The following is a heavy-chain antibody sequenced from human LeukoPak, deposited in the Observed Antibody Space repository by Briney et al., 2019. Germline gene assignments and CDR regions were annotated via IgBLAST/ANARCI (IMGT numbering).Heavy chain of an antibody. Sequence: GRSLRLSCAASGFTVSSNGMDWVRQAPGKRMEWVAVIWYDGSNKYYADSVKGRFTIPRDNSKNTLYLQMNSLRAEDTAVYYCARAGWSAPAGTYYFDYWGQGTLVTVSS. J-gene: IGHJ4*02. D-gene: IGHD3-10*01. V-gene: IGHV3-33*01. CDR3: ARAGWSAPAGTYYFDY. CDR1: GFTVSSNG. CDR2: IWYDGSNK.